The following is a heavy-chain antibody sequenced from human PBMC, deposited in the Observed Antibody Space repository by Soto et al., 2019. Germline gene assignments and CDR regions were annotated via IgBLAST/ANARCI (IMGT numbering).Heavy chain of an antibody. D-gene: IGHD2-2*01. CDR3: AKDDIVVVPAGQFDY. Sequence: GGSLRLSCATSGFTFSSYAMSWVRQAPGKGLEWVSAISGSGGSTYYADSVKGRFTISRDNSKNTLYLQMNSLRAEDTAVYYCAKDDIVVVPAGQFDYWGQGTLVTVSS. CDR1: GFTFSSYA. CDR2: ISGSGGST. J-gene: IGHJ4*02. V-gene: IGHV3-23*01.